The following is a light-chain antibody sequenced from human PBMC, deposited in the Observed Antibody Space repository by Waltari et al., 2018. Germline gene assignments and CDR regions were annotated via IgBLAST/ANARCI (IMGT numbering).Light chain of an antibody. CDR2: LGS. J-gene: IGKJ1*01. CDR3: MQSLQALWT. CDR1: QSLLHRNGYNY. V-gene: IGKV2-28*01. Sequence: DIVMTQSPLSLPVTPGESASISCRSSQSLLHRNGYNYLDWYLQKPGQSPQLLIYLGSNRASGVPDRFSGSGSGTDFTLKISRVEAEDVGVYYCMQSLQALWTFGPGTKVEIK.